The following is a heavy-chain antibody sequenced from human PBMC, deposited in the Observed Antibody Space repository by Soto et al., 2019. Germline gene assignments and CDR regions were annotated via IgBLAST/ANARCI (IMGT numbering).Heavy chain of an antibody. D-gene: IGHD3-9*01. V-gene: IGHV4-59*08. Sequence: PSETLSLTCSVSGGSISSYYWSWIRQPPGKGLEWIGYIYYSVSTNYNPSLKSRVTISVDTSKNQFSLKLSSVTAADTAVYYCARHSPPMYDILTGTTLDTYYGMDVWGQGTTVTVSS. J-gene: IGHJ6*02. CDR3: ARHSPPMYDILTGTTLDTYYGMDV. CDR1: GGSISSYY. CDR2: IYYSVST.